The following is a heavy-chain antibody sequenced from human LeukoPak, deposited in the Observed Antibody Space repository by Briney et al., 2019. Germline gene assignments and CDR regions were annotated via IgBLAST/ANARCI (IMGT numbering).Heavy chain of an antibody. CDR1: GYTFTSYD. Sequence: SSVKVSCKASGYTFTSYDINWVRRATGQGLEWMGWMNPNSGNTGYAQKFQGRATITRNTSISTAYMELSSLRSEDTAVYYCARAYYGDYRFDPWGQGTLVTVSS. D-gene: IGHD4-17*01. J-gene: IGHJ5*02. CDR2: MNPNSGNT. CDR3: ARAYYGDYRFDP. V-gene: IGHV1-8*03.